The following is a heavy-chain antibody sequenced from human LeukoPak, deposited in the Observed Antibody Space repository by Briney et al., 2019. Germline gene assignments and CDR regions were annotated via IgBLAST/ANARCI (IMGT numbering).Heavy chain of an antibody. J-gene: IGHJ3*02. CDR2: INAGNGNT. CDR3: ARTSGSYRSSVAFDI. V-gene: IGHV1-3*01. CDR1: GYTFTSYA. D-gene: IGHD3-16*02. Sequence: ASVNVSCKASGYTFTSYAMHWVRQAPGQRLEWMGWINAGNGNTKYSQKFQGRVTITRDTSASTAYMELSSLRSEDTAVYYCARTSGSYRSSVAFDIWGQGTMVTVSS.